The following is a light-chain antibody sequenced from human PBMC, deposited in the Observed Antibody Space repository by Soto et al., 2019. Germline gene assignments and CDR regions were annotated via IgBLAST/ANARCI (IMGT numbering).Light chain of an antibody. CDR1: QSVRSNY. CDR3: HQYGYGADT. Sequence: VVLTQSPGALSLSPGERATLSCRASQSVRSNYLAWYQQQPGQAPRLLIFGASTRATGIPDRFSGSGSGTDFPLTISRLEPEDSAVYICHQYGYGADTFGQGTRLEIK. CDR2: GAS. V-gene: IGKV3-20*01. J-gene: IGKJ2*01.